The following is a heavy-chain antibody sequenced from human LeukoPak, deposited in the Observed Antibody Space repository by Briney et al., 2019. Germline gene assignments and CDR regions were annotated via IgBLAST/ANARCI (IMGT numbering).Heavy chain of an antibody. J-gene: IGHJ5*02. CDR3: AKVRSSWYFRYGFDP. Sequence: GGSLRLSCAASGFTFDDYAMHWVRQAPGKGLEWVSGISWNGGSIGYADSVKGRFTISRDNAKNSLYLQMNSLRAEDTALYYCAKVRSSWYFRYGFDPWGQGTLVTVSS. CDR1: GFTFDDYA. D-gene: IGHD6-13*01. CDR2: ISWNGGSI. V-gene: IGHV3-9*01.